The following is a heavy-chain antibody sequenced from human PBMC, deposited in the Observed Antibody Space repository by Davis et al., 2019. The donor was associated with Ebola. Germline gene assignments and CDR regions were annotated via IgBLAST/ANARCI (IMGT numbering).Heavy chain of an antibody. CDR2: IYYSGST. D-gene: IGHD5-24*01. J-gene: IGHJ4*02. CDR3: ALFSRDGYNHDY. V-gene: IGHV4-59*12. CDR1: GGSISSYY. Sequence: PSETLSLTCTVSGGSISSYYWSWIRQPPGKGLEWIGYIYYSGSTNYNPSLKSRVTISVDKSKNQFSLKLSSVTAADTAVYYCALFSRDGYNHDYWGQGTLVTVSS.